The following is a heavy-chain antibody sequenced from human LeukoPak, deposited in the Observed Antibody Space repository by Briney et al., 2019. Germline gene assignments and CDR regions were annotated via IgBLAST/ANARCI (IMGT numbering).Heavy chain of an antibody. V-gene: IGHV1-8*03. D-gene: IGHD2-2*01. J-gene: IGHJ5*02. Sequence: ASVKVSCKGYGYTFINHDIDWVRQAAGQGLEWMGWMNSNSGNTGYAQKFQGRVTFTRDTSISTAYMELSSLRSEDTAVYYCARGVGGRTVPAAIDVGFDPWGQGTLVTVSS. CDR2: MNSNSGNT. CDR1: GYTFINHD. CDR3: ARGVGGRTVPAAIDVGFDP.